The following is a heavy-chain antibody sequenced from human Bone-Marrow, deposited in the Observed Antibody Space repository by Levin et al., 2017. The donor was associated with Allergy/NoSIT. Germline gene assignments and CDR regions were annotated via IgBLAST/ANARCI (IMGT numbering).Heavy chain of an antibody. J-gene: IGHJ3*02. V-gene: IGHV4-34*01. D-gene: IGHD3-16*01. CDR1: GGSFSGYY. CDR3: ARVMTTAGAFDI. Sequence: PSETLSLTCAVYGGSFSGYYWNWIRQPPGRGLEWIGEINHHGSTNYIPSLKSRVTISIDTSKKQFSLNLSSVSAADTAMYYCARVMTTAGAFDIWGQGTMVTVSS. CDR2: INHHGST.